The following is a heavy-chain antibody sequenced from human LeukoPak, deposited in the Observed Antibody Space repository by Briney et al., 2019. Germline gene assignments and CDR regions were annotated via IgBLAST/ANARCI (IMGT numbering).Heavy chain of an antibody. CDR2: IYYSGST. CDR3: ARQTSSTSCYLDY. J-gene: IGHJ4*02. Sequence: SETLSLTRTVSGGSISSSSYYWGWIRQPPGKGLEWIGSIYYSGSTYYNPSLKSRVTISVDTSKNQFSLKLSSVTAADTAVYYCARQTSSTSCYLDYWGQGALVTVSS. D-gene: IGHD2-2*01. V-gene: IGHV4-39*07. CDR1: GGSISSSSYY.